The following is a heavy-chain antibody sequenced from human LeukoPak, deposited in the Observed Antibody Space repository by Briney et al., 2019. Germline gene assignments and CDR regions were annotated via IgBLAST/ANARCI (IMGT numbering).Heavy chain of an antibody. J-gene: IGHJ5*02. D-gene: IGHD2-2*03. CDR3: AGDLSWINGWFDP. Sequence: SETLSLTCTASGGSISSSSYYWGWIRQPPGKGLEWIGSIYYSGSTHYNPSLKSRVTISVDTSKNQFSLKLSSVTAADTAVYYCAGDLSWINGWFDPWGQGTLVTVSS. CDR1: GGSISSSSYY. CDR2: IYYSGST. V-gene: IGHV4-39*07.